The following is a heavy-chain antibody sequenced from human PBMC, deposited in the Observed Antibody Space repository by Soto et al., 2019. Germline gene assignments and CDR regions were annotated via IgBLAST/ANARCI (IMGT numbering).Heavy chain of an antibody. V-gene: IGHV3-13*01. CDR1: GFTFSGFD. Sequence: GGSLRLSCEASGFTFSGFDMHWVRQPTGKGLERVSSIGTAGDTYYAVSVKGRFTISRDNAKNSLSLQMNSLRAGDMAVDFCAKSQEIGTHFFDSWGQGTQVTVPQ. CDR3: AKSQEIGTHFFDS. J-gene: IGHJ4*02. CDR2: IGTAGDT. D-gene: IGHD6-13*01.